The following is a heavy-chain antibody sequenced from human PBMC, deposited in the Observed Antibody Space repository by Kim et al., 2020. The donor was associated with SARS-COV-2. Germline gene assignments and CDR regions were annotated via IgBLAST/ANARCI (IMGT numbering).Heavy chain of an antibody. CDR2: INAGNDDT. CDR3: ARGGTAGLYYFDS. CDR1: GYIFTNHY. J-gene: IGHJ4*02. V-gene: IGHV1-3*01. Sequence: ASVKVSCKASGYIFTNHYIHWVRQAPGQRLEWLGWINAGNDDTRSSQKFQGRLTLTSATSARTTYMELSSLTSEDTAVYSCARGGTAGLYYFDSWGQGTLVTVSP. D-gene: IGHD2-8*02.